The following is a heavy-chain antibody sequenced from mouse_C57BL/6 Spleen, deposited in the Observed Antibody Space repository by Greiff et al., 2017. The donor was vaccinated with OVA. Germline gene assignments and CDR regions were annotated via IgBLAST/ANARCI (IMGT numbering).Heavy chain of an antibody. J-gene: IGHJ3*01. Sequence: EVMLVESGGDLVKPGGSLKLSCAASGFTFSSYGMSWVRQTPDKRLEWVATISSGGSYTYYPDSVKGRFTISRDNAKNTLYLQMSSLKSEDTAMYYCARHSDYPRCAYWGQGTLVTVSA. CDR2: ISSGGSYT. D-gene: IGHD2-4*01. V-gene: IGHV5-6*01. CDR1: GFTFSSYG. CDR3: ARHSDYPRCAY.